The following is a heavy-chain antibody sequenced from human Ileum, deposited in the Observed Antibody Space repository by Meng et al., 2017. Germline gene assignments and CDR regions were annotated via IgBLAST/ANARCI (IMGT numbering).Heavy chain of an antibody. D-gene: IGHD3-10*01. Sequence: GGSLRLSCAASGFTFSNYWMNWVRQAPGKGPECVVYTNEDGTEKYYGGSVKGRFTISRDNAKKSLYLQMNSLRAEDTAVYYCARRGFYDNWGQGTLVTVSS. J-gene: IGHJ4*02. CDR2: TNEDGTEK. CDR1: GFTFSNYW. CDR3: ARRGFYDN. V-gene: IGHV3-7*01.